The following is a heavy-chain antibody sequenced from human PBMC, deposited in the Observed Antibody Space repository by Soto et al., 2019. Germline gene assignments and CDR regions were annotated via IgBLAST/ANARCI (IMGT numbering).Heavy chain of an antibody. J-gene: IGHJ4*02. CDR1: GFTFSSCG. V-gene: IGHV3-30*18. CDR2: ISYDGSNK. D-gene: IGHD3-22*01. Sequence: GGSLRLSCAASGFTFSSCGMHWVRQAPGKGLEWVAVISYDGSNKYYADSVKGRFTISRDNSKNTLYLQMNSLRAEDTAVYYCAKDATMIVVVITGLLDYWGQGTLVTVSS. CDR3: AKDATMIVVVITGLLDY.